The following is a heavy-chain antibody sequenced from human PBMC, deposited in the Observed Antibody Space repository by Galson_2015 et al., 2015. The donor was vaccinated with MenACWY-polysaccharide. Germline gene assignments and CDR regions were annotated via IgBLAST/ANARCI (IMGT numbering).Heavy chain of an antibody. V-gene: IGHV3-23*01. D-gene: IGHD2-2*01. Sequence: SLRLSCAVSGFTFHSYTMSWVRQAPGKGLEWVSGISGSGASTYYADSVKGRFTISRDNSRNTLYLQMNSLRAKDTAIYYCANPGLSTGRASDVDFWGQGTLVTVSS. CDR1: GFTFHSYT. CDR3: ANPGLSTGRASDVDF. CDR2: ISGSGAST. J-gene: IGHJ4*02.